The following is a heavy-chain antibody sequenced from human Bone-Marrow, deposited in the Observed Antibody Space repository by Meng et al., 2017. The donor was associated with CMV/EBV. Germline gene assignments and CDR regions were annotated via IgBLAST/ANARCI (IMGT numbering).Heavy chain of an antibody. CDR1: GGSFSDYY. Sequence: SETLSLTCAVYGGSFSDYYWSWIRQPPGKGLEWIGEINHSGSTNYNPPLKSRVTISIDTSKNQFSLELRSLTAADTAVYYCARVGGYCSSTSCYDRGYYYYYGMDVWGQRTTVTVSS. CDR2: INHSGST. D-gene: IGHD2-2*03. V-gene: IGHV4-34*01. J-gene: IGHJ6*02. CDR3: ARVGGYCSSTSCYDRGYYYYYGMDV.